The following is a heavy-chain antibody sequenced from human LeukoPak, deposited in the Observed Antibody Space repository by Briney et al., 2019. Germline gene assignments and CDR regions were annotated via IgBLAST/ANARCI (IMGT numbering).Heavy chain of an antibody. Sequence: GGSLRLSCAASGFTFSSYAMSWVGKAPGNGLEWVTALSGSGGSTYYADSVKGRFTISRDNSKNTLYLQMNGLRAEDTAVYYCAKDRGGYGDYAGWFDPWGQGTLVTVSS. J-gene: IGHJ5*02. CDR1: GFTFSSYA. V-gene: IGHV3-23*01. CDR3: AKDRGGYGDYAGWFDP. CDR2: LSGSGGST. D-gene: IGHD4-17*01.